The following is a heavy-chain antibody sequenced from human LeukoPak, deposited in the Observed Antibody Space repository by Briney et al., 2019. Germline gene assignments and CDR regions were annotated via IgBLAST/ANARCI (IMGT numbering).Heavy chain of an antibody. CDR3: ARVGGDQVGY. CDR2: IYNNGNT. J-gene: IGHJ4*02. CDR1: GLTFSSKY. V-gene: IGHV3-53*01. Sequence: GGSLRLSCAASGLTFSSKYMSWVRQAPGKGLEWVSVIYNNGNTHYADSVKGRFNISRDNSKNTLYLQMNSLRVEDTAVYYCARVGGDQVGYWGQGTLVTVSS. D-gene: IGHD4-17*01.